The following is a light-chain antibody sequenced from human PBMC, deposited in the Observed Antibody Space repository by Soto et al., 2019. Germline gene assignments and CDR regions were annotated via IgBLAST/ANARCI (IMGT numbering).Light chain of an antibody. V-gene: IGKV3-20*01. J-gene: IGKJ4*01. CDR3: PQYRSAPPLS. Sequence: EIVLTQSPGTLSLSPGERATLSCRASQSVSGNFLAWYQQKPGQAPRLLIYAASSRATGIPDRFSGSGSGTDFTLTISRLDPEEFADYYCPQYRSAPPLSFGGGNKVDIK. CDR1: QSVSGNF. CDR2: AAS.